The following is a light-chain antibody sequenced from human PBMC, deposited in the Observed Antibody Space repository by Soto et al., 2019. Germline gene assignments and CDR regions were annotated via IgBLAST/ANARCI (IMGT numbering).Light chain of an antibody. CDR1: SSNIGAGYD. Sequence: VLTQPPSVSGAPGQRVTISCTGSSSNIGAGYDVHWYQQLPGTAPKLLIYGNSNRPSGVPDRFSGSKSGTSASLAITGLQAEDEADYYCQSYDSSLSDLYVFGNGTKVTVL. CDR3: QSYDSSLSDLYV. V-gene: IGLV1-40*01. CDR2: GNS. J-gene: IGLJ1*01.